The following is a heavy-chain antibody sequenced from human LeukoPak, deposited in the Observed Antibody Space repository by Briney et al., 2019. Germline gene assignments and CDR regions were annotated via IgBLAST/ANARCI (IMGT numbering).Heavy chain of an antibody. Sequence: GGSLRLSCAASGFTFSSYSMNWVRQAPGKGLEWVSSISSSSSYIYYADSVKGRFTISRDNSKNTLYLQMNSLRAEDTAVYYCARSLYYDSSGYYYRSAFDIWGQGTMVTVSS. CDR1: GFTFSSYS. D-gene: IGHD3-22*01. CDR2: ISSSSSYI. V-gene: IGHV3-21*01. J-gene: IGHJ3*02. CDR3: ARSLYYDSSGYYYRSAFDI.